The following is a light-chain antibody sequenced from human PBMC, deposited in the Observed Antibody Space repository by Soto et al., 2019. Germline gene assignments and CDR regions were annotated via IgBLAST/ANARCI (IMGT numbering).Light chain of an antibody. CDR1: QTINTR. CDR2: DAS. Sequence: DIQMTQSPSTLSSSVGDRVTVTCRATQTINTRLAWYQQKPGKAPKLLIYDASSLESGVPSRFSGSGSGTELTLTISGLQPDDFATYYCQHYDTYRATFGLGTKVDIK. CDR3: QHYDTYRAT. J-gene: IGKJ1*01. V-gene: IGKV1-5*01.